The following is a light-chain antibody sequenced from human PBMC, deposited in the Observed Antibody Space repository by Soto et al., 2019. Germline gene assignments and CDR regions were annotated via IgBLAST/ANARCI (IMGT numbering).Light chain of an antibody. J-gene: IGLJ2*01. V-gene: IGLV1-51*01. CDR2: DNY. CDR1: SSNIGSNY. Sequence: QSVLTQPPSVSAAPGQRVTISCSGSSSNIGSNYVSWYQQLPGTAPKLLIYDNYKRPSGIPDRFSGSTSGTSATLAIAGLQTGDEADYYCDSWDNSLSVVLFGGGTNSPS. CDR3: DSWDNSLSVVL.